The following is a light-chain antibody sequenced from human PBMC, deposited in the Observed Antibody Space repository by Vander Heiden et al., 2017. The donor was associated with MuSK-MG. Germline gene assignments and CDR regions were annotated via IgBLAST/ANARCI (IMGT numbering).Light chain of an antibody. Sequence: EIVLTQSPGTLSLSPGERATLSCRASQIIDDNYLAWYQWRPGQAPRLLIFGASSRAPGVPDRFSGSGSGTDFTLTISRLEPEDSAVFYCQQYGPSPITFGQGTRLEIK. CDR3: QQYGPSPIT. CDR1: QIIDDNY. J-gene: IGKJ5*01. V-gene: IGKV3-20*01. CDR2: GAS.